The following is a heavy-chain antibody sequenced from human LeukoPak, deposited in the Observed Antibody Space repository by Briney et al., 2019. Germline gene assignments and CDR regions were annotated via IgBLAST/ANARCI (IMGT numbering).Heavy chain of an antibody. CDR1: GYTFTGYY. CDR3: ARLPKYSRPLDY. V-gene: IGHV1-2*02. Sequence: GASVKVSCKASGYTFTGYYMHWVRQAPGQGLEWMGWINPNSGGTNYAQKFQGRVTMTRDTSISTAYMELSSLRSEDTAVYYCARLPKYSRPLDYWGQGTLVTVSS. CDR2: INPNSGGT. J-gene: IGHJ4*02. D-gene: IGHD6-6*01.